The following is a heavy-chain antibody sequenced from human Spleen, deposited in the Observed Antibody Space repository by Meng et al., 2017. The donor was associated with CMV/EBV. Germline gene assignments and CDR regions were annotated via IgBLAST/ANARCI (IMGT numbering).Heavy chain of an antibody. D-gene: IGHD1-1*01. CDR1: GSPFGSSG. Sequence: SGSPFGSSGMHWVRQTPGNAPVCLAFFRPDGSSKLYACSAMRRFTISRDNSNNTLYLQMSSLRTEDTAVYYCAKGLTRWNVVDYWGQGTLVTVSS. CDR3: AKGLTRWNVVDY. V-gene: IGHV3-30*02. J-gene: IGHJ1*01. CDR2: FRPDGSSK.